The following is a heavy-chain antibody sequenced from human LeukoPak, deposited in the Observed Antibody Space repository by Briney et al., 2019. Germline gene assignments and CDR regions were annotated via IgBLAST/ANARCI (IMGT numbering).Heavy chain of an antibody. Sequence: GGSLRLSCGASGFTFSNYGMLGVRQAPGKGLEWVSFIRYDGNNKLYADSVKGRFTISRDNSKNTLYLHINSLRAEDTALYYCVKDNPLDYWGQGTLVIVSS. J-gene: IGHJ4*02. CDR3: VKDNPLDY. V-gene: IGHV3-30*02. D-gene: IGHD1-14*01. CDR2: IRYDGNNK. CDR1: GFTFSNYG.